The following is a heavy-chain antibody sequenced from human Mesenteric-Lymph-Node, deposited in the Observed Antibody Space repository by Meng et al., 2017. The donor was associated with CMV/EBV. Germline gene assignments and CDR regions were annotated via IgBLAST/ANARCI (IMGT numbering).Heavy chain of an antibody. J-gene: IGHJ4*02. CDR3: ARETGSISYRYFDY. V-gene: IGHV3-53*01. Sequence: AAAGFTVSINYTSWVLRSPGKWLEWLSVIYSGGSRYYADSVKGRFTISRDNSKNTLYLQMTSLRAEDTAVYYCARETGSISYRYFDYWGQGTLVTVSS. D-gene: IGHD6-13*01. CDR2: IYSGGSR. CDR1: GFTVSINY.